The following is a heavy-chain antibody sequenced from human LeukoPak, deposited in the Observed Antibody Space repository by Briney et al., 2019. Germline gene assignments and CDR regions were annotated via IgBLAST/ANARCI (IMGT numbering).Heavy chain of an antibody. CDR1: GFTFSSYS. J-gene: IGHJ3*02. D-gene: IGHD3-22*01. CDR3: ARAGDSSGYYYISAFDI. V-gene: IGHV3-48*01. CDR2: ISSSSSTI. Sequence: PGGSLRLPCAASGFTFSSYSMNWVRQAPGKGLEWVSYISSSSSTIYYADSVKGRFTISRDNAKNSLYLQMNSLRAEDTAVYYCARAGDSSGYYYISAFDIWGQGTMVTVSS.